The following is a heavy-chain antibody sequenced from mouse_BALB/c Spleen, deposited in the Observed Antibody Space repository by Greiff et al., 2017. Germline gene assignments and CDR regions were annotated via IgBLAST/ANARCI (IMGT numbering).Heavy chain of an antibody. CDR2: INPSTGYT. Sequence: QVQLQQSGAELAKPGASVKMSCKASGYTFTSYWMHWVKQRPGQGLEWIGYINPSTGYTEYNQKFKDKATLTADKSSSTAYMQLSSLTSEDSAVYYCARGRIIYYGQLGMAYWGQGTLVTVSA. CDR1: GYTFTSYW. V-gene: IGHV1-7*01. J-gene: IGHJ3*01. D-gene: IGHD2-1*01. CDR3: ARGRIIYYGQLGMAY.